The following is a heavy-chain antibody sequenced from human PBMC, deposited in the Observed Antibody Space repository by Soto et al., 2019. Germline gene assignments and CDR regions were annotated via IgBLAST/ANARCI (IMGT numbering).Heavy chain of an antibody. J-gene: IGHJ4*02. D-gene: IGHD3-10*01. CDR3: GRTYAGG. CDR1: GFSLRDHA. CDR2: ISGSEDRT. V-gene: IGHV3-23*01. Sequence: EKLLLQSGGGVVQPGESLRLSCAASGFSLRDHALSWVRQAAGGGLEWVSGISGSEDRTNYADFVRGRFIISKDSAKNTLYLDMSGLRVDDTAVYFCGRTYAGGWGQGTLVTVSS.